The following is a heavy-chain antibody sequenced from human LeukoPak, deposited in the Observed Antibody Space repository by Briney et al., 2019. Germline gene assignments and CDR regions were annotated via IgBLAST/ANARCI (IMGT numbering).Heavy chain of an antibody. CDR2: IIPIFGTA. Sequence: ASVKVSCKASGGTFSSYAISWVRQAPGQGLEWMGGIIPIFGTANYAQKFQGRATITADESTSTAYMELSSLRSEDTAVYYCATLRRYCGGDCYSALDYWGQGTLVTVSS. CDR1: GGTFSSYA. J-gene: IGHJ4*02. CDR3: ATLRRYCGGDCYSALDY. D-gene: IGHD2-21*02. V-gene: IGHV1-69*13.